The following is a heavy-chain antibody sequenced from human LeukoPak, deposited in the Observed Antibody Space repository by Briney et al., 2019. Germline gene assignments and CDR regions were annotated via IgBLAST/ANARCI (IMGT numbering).Heavy chain of an antibody. J-gene: IGHJ5*02. D-gene: IGHD1/OR15-1a*01. CDR2: ISAYNGNT. CDR3: ARNIHNWFDP. CDR1: GYTFTSYG. V-gene: IGHV1-18*01. Sequence: ASVTVSCKASGYTFTSYGIAWVRQAPGQGLEWMGWISAYNGNTNYAQKLQGRVTMTTDTSTSTAYMELRSLRSDDTAMYYCARNIHNWFDPWGQGTLVTVSS.